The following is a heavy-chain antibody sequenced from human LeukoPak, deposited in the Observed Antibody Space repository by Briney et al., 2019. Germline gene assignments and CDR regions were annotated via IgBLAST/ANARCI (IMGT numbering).Heavy chain of an antibody. D-gene: IGHD2-21*02. J-gene: IGHJ4*02. CDR3: ARDFSAYCGGDCYLD. V-gene: IGHV1-69*05. CDR1: GGTFSSYA. Sequence: GASVKVSCKASGGTFSSYAISWVRQAPGQGLEWMGGIIPIFGTANYAQKFQGRVTITTDESTSTAYMELSSLRSEDTAVYYCARDFSAYCGGDCYLDWGQGTLVTVSS. CDR2: IIPIFGTA.